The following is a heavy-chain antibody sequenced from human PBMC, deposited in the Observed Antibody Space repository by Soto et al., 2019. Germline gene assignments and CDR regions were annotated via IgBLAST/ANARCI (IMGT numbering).Heavy chain of an antibody. J-gene: IGHJ4*02. CDR3: ARRIAAAGTPCYFDY. D-gene: IGHD6-13*01. CDR2: IYPGDSDT. V-gene: IGHV5-51*01. CDR1: GYSFTSYW. Sequence: GESLQISCKGSGYSFTSYWIGWVRQMPGKGLEWMGIIYPGDSDTRYSPSFQGQVTISADKSISTAYLQWSSLKASDTAMYYCARRIAAAGTPCYFDYWGQGTLVTVSS.